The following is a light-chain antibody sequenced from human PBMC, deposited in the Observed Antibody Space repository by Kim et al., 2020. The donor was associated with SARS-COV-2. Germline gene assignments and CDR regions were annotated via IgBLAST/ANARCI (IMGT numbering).Light chain of an antibody. CDR2: YDS. J-gene: IGLJ2*01. CDR1: NIGRKS. CDR3: QVWDSSSDHP. V-gene: IGLV3-21*04. Sequence: VAPGKTARITCGGNNIGRKSVHWYQQKPGQAPVLVIYYDSDRPSGIPERFSGSNSGNTATLTISRVEAGDEADYYCQVWDSSSDHPFGGGTQLTVL.